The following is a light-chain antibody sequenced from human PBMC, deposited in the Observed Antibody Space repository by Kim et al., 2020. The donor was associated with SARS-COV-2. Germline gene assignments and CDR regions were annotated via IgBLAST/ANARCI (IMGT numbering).Light chain of an antibody. CDR3: NSRDSNDNVV. Sequence: VAWGQTVRITWQGDSLRSYYATWYQQKPGQAPIVVIYGKNNRPSGIPDRFSGSSSGNTASLTITGTQAGDEADYYCNSRDSNDNVVFGGGTKLTVL. J-gene: IGLJ2*01. CDR2: GKN. CDR1: SLRSYY. V-gene: IGLV3-19*01.